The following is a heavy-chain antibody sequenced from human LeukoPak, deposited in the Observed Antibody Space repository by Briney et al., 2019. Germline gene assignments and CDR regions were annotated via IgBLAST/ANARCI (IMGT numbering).Heavy chain of an antibody. Sequence: PSETLSLTCTVSGGSISSYHWSWIRQPPGKGLEWIGYIYYSGSTNYNPSLKSRVTISVDTSKNQFSLKLTSVTAAGTAVYYCTKGRGIWGQGTLVTVSS. V-gene: IGHV4-59*08. CDR1: GGSISSYH. J-gene: IGHJ4*02. CDR3: TKGRGI. CDR2: IYYSGST. D-gene: IGHD3-10*01.